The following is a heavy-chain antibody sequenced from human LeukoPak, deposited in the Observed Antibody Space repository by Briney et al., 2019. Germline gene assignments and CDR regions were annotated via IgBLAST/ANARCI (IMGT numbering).Heavy chain of an antibody. J-gene: IGHJ4*02. D-gene: IGHD3-10*01. Sequence: TGGSLRLSCAASGFTFDDYAMHWVRQAPGKGLGWVSLISWNGGSTYYADSVKGRFTISRDNSKNSLYLQMNSLRAEDTALYYCAKDMAAYYYASGNIDYWGQGTLVTVSS. CDR2: ISWNGGST. V-gene: IGHV3-43D*03. CDR1: GFTFDDYA. CDR3: AKDMAAYYYASGNIDY.